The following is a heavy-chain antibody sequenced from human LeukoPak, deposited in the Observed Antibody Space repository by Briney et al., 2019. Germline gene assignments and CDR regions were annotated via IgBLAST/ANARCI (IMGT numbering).Heavy chain of an antibody. J-gene: IGHJ1*01. CDR2: TSSSGSTI. CDR3: ASDEYCSSTSCYVGSGYFQH. Sequence: GGSLRLSCAASGFTFSDYYMSWIRQAPGKGLEWVSYTSSSGSTIYYADSVKGRFTISRDNAKNSLYLQMNSLRAEDTAVYYCASDEYCSSTSCYVGSGYFQHWGQGTLVTVSS. V-gene: IGHV3-11*01. D-gene: IGHD2-2*01. CDR1: GFTFSDYY.